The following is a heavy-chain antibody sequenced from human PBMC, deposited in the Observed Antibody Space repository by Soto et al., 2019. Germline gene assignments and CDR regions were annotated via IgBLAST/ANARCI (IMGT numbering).Heavy chain of an antibody. D-gene: IGHD5-18*01. Sequence: GASVKVSCKASGFTFTSSAVQWVRQARGQRLEWIGWIVVGSGNTNYAQKFQERVTITRDMSTSTAYMELSSLRSEDTAVYYCAASKDTAMATFYYGMDVWGQGTTVTVSS. J-gene: IGHJ6*02. CDR2: IVVGSGNT. CDR1: GFTFTSSA. CDR3: AASKDTAMATFYYGMDV. V-gene: IGHV1-58*01.